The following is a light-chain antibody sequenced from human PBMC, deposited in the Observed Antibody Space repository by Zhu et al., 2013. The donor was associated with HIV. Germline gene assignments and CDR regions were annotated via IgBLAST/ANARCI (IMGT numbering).Light chain of an antibody. J-gene: IGKJ3*01. CDR2: GAS. V-gene: IGKV3D-15*01. CDR3: QQYNNWPEA. CDR1: QSLRTSY. Sequence: EIVLTQSPGTLSLSPGERATLSCRASQSLRTSYLAWSNRNWQAPRLLIYGASSRATGIPARFSGSGSGTEFTLTISSLQSEDFAVYYCQQYNNWPEAFGPGTKWXSN.